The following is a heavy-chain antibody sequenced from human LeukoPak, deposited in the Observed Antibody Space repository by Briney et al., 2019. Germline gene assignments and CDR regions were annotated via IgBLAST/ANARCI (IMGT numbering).Heavy chain of an antibody. J-gene: IGHJ4*02. CDR2: FNQSGDT. CDR1: XEXXXGXX. V-gene: IGHV4-34*01. D-gene: IGHD6-19*01. Sequence: CAVXXEXXXGXXWTXXXQXXXXXXEWIGEFNQSGDTNHNPSLKSRVTLSVDTSKNQFSLRLTSVTAADTAMYYCARAQGAVAIDYWGLGTPVTVSS. CDR3: ARAQGAVAIDY.